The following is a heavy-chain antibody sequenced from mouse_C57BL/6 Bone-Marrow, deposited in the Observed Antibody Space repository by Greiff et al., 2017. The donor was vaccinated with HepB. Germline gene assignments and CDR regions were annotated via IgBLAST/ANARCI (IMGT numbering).Heavy chain of an antibody. CDR2: IWWGDDK. J-gene: IGHJ3*01. V-gene: IGHV8-8*01. CDR3: ARIAVRDDYDEAWFAY. D-gene: IGHD2-4*01. Sequence: QVTLKESGPGILQPSQTLSLSCSFSGFSLSTFGMGVGWLRQPSGKGLEWLEHIWWGDDKYYNTALKSQHTISKDTSKTQVFLKIANVDTADTATYYCARIAVRDDYDEAWFAYWGQGTLVTVSA. CDR1: GFSLSTFGMG.